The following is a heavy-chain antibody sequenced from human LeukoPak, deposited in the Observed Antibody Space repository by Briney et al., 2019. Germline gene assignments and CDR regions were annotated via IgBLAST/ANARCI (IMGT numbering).Heavy chain of an antibody. J-gene: IGHJ4*02. CDR3: ATEGGWQPTDYGDHVY. CDR2: ISPYNGNT. Sequence: ASVKVSCKASGYIFTDYYMHWVRQAPGQELGWMGWISPYNGNTNYPRKLQGRVTMTTDTSTSTAYMELRSLRSDDTALYYCATEGGWQPTDYGDHVYWGQGTLVTVSS. CDR1: GYIFTDYY. V-gene: IGHV1-18*04. D-gene: IGHD4-17*01.